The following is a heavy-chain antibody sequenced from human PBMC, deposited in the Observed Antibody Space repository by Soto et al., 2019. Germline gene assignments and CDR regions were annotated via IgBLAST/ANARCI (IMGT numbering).Heavy chain of an antibody. CDR1: GYSFPSYW. Sequence: EVQLVQSGAEVKKPGESLRISCKSSGYSFPSYWISWVRQMPGKGLEWMGRIDPRDSYTNYSPSFQGHVTISVDKSISTAYLQWSSLKASDTAVYYCARLYDILTPGWGFDPWGQGTLVTVSS. V-gene: IGHV5-10-1*03. J-gene: IGHJ5*02. D-gene: IGHD3-9*01. CDR3: ARLYDILTPGWGFDP. CDR2: IDPRDSYT.